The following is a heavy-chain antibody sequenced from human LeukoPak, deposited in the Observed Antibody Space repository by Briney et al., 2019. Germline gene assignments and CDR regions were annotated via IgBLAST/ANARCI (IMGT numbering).Heavy chain of an antibody. Sequence: ASVTVSCKASGYTFTGYYMHWVRQAPGQGLEWMGWINPNSGGTNYAQKFQGRVTMTRDTSISTAYMELSRLRSDDTAVYYCARDSSGYSSGWYEDWFDPWGQGTLVTVSS. D-gene: IGHD6-19*01. V-gene: IGHV1-2*02. CDR1: GYTFTGYY. CDR3: ARDSSGYSSGWYEDWFDP. J-gene: IGHJ5*02. CDR2: INPNSGGT.